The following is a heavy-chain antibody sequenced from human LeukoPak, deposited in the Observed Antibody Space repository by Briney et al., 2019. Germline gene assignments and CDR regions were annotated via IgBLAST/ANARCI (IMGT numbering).Heavy chain of an antibody. CDR2: IHYSGST. CDR1: GGSISSYY. D-gene: IGHD1-1*01. Sequence: KPSETLSLTCTVSGGSISSYYWSWIRQPPGKGLEWIGYIHYSGSTNYNPSLQSRVTISVDTSKSQFSLKLRSVTAADTAVYYCAREGKNWYGYWHYWGQGTLVTVSS. J-gene: IGHJ4*02. V-gene: IGHV4-59*13. CDR3: AREGKNWYGYWHY.